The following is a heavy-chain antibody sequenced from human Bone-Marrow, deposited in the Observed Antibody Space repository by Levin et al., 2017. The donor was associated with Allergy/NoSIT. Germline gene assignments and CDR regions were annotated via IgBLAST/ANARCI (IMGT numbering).Heavy chain of an antibody. Sequence: GGSLRLSCAASGFTVSRNYMSWIRQAPGKGLEWVSLIYSGGDIQYADSVKGRFTISRDNSKNTLYLQMNSLRADDTAVYYCASDGVGTAAGTPWGQGTLVTVSS. D-gene: IGHD6-13*01. CDR3: ASDGVGTAAGTP. CDR1: GFTVSRNY. CDR2: IYSGGDI. J-gene: IGHJ4*02. V-gene: IGHV3-66*01.